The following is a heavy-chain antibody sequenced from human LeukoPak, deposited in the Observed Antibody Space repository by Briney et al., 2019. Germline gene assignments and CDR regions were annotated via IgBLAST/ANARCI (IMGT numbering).Heavy chain of an antibody. CDR2: MYIGGRT. CDR3: AREGIAVADTYYYYYMDV. J-gene: IGHJ6*03. V-gene: IGHV4-4*07. D-gene: IGHD6-19*01. Sequence: SETLSLTCSVSGGSISSYYWNWIRQAAGKGLEWLGRMYIGGRTTYNPSLKSRVTISLDTTENQFSLRLRSVTAADTAVYYCAREGIAVADTYYYYYMDVWGKGTWVTVSS. CDR1: GGSISSYY.